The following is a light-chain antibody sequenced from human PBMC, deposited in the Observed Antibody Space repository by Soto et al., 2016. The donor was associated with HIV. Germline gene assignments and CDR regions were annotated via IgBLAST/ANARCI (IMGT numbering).Light chain of an antibody. Sequence: ELTQPPSVSVSPGQTARITCSGDALPKQYAYWYQQKPGQAPVLVIYKDSERPSGIPERFSGSSSGTTVTLTISGVQAEDEADYYCQSADSSFVVFGGGTKLTVL. CDR2: KDS. CDR1: ALPKQY. J-gene: IGLJ2*01. V-gene: IGLV3-25*03. CDR3: QSADSSFVV.